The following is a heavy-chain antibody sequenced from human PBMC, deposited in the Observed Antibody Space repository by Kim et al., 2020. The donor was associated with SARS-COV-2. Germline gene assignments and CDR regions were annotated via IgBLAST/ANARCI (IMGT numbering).Heavy chain of an antibody. J-gene: IGHJ5*02. CDR2: FKGKTDGATT. V-gene: IGHV3-15*01. CDR3: TVLGGSGCYFTSNT. D-gene: IGHD3-10*01. Sequence: GGSLRLSCAASGFTFTTAWMSWVRQAPGKGLECVALFKGKTDGATTDYAAPVKGRFTISRDESKNTLYLQMNSLQTEDTAVYYCTVLGGSGCYFTSNTWGQRTLVTVSS. CDR1: GFTFTTAW.